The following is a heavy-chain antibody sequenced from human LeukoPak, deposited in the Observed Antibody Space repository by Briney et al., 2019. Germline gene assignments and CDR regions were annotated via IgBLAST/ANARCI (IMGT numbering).Heavy chain of an antibody. CDR2: MSGSGGST. V-gene: IGHV3-23*01. CDR1: GFTFSSNT. J-gene: IGHJ3*02. CDR3: SKERRGETVWGSYHDAFDM. Sequence: AGSLRLTCAASGFTFSSNTLTWDCQRQAQGRGWVSGMSGSGGSTYNTYTLKRKCSISRDKSKNTLHLQMKIRRAEAAALDYCSKERRGETVWGSYHDAFDMWGQGTMVTVSS. D-gene: IGHD3-16*02.